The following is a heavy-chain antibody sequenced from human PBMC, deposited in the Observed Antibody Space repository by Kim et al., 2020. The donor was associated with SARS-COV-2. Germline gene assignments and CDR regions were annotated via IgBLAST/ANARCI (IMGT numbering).Heavy chain of an antibody. J-gene: IGHJ4*02. CDR3: ARHGWLQCLDY. CDR2: IYYSGST. D-gene: IGHD5-12*01. V-gene: IGHV4-39*01. CDR1: GGSISSSSYY. Sequence: SETLSLTCTVSGGSISSSSYYWGWIRQPPGKGLEWIGSIYYSGSTYYNPSLKSRVTISVDTSKNQFSLKLSSVTAADTAVYYCARHGWLQCLDYWGQGTLVTVSS.